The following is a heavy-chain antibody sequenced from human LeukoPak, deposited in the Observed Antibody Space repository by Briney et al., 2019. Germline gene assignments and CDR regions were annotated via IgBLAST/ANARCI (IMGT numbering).Heavy chain of an antibody. CDR1: GFTFSNYA. CDR3: AKAFMVRGVPHSLDY. V-gene: IGHV3-23*01. Sequence: GGSLRLSCAASGFTFSNYAMSWVRQAPGKGLEWVSTISGGGITTYYADSAKGRFTISRDNSKNTLYLQMNSLRAEDTAVYYCAKAFMVRGVPHSLDYWGQGTLVTVSS. D-gene: IGHD3-10*01. J-gene: IGHJ4*02. CDR2: ISGGGITT.